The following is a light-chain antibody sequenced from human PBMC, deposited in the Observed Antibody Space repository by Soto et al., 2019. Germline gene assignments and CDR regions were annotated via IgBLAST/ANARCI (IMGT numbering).Light chain of an antibody. J-gene: IGKJ3*01. V-gene: IGKV1-39*01. Sequence: DIQRTQSPSSLAASVGERVAITCRASQNIHSFLNWYQQKPGKAPQVLIYGGSALQSGVPSRFSGSGSGTDFTLTISSLQPEDFASYFCQQSYNIPFTFGPGTKVDIK. CDR3: QQSYNIPFT. CDR1: QNIHSF. CDR2: GGS.